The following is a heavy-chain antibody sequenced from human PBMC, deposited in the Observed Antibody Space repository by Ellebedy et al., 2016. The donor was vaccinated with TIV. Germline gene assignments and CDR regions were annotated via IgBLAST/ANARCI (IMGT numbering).Heavy chain of an antibody. J-gene: IGHJ4*02. Sequence: AASVKVFCKASGYTFTRYGFSWVRQAPGQGLEWMGWISAYNGHTNYPQKFQGRVTMTTDTATSTAYMELRSLRSDDTAVYYCARLVGTMSPVLSKHFDHWGQGTLVTVSS. V-gene: IGHV1-18*01. CDR1: GYTFTRYG. D-gene: IGHD1-26*01. CDR3: ARLVGTMSPVLSKHFDH. CDR2: ISAYNGHT.